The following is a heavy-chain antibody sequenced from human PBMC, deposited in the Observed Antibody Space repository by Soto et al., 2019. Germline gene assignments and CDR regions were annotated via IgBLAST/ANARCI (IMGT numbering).Heavy chain of an antibody. CDR2: IKRDGSTT. J-gene: IGHJ6*03. Sequence: GGALKLSFAAPGFTFRYYWMHWVRQAPGKGLEWVSRIKRDGSTTNYADSVKGRFTISRDNAKNTLYLEMNSLRFEDTADYYCARGAINYYYEDVWGKGTTVTVSS. CDR3: ARGAINYYYEDV. V-gene: IGHV3-74*01. CDR1: GFTFRYYW.